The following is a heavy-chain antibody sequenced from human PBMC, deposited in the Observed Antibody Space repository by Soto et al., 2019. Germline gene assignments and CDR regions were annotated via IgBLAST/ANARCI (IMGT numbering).Heavy chain of an antibody. CDR1: GSSINSSGYY. CDR2: MFYGVST. Sequence: RSLTCTVSGSSINSSGYYWGWIRQPPGKGLEWIGSMFYGVSTYYNPSLKSRVTVSVDTSKNQLSLNLRSVTAADTAVYYCARLPSRHLVDYWGQGTLVTVSS. CDR3: ARLPSRHLVDY. D-gene: IGHD3-3*02. J-gene: IGHJ4*02. V-gene: IGHV4-39*01.